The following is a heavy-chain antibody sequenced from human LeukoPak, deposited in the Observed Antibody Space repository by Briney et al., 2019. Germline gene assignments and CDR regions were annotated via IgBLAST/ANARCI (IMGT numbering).Heavy chain of an antibody. J-gene: IGHJ6*02. D-gene: IGHD6-13*01. Sequence: SEILSLTCAVYGGSFSGYYWSWIRQPPGKGLEWIGEINHSGSTNYNPSLKSRVTISVDTSKNQFSLKLSSVTAADTAVYYCARRGGPHSSSWYAPPYYYYYGMDVWGQGTTVTVSS. CDR3: ARRGGPHSSSWYAPPYYYYYGMDV. V-gene: IGHV4-34*01. CDR2: INHSGST. CDR1: GGSFSGYY.